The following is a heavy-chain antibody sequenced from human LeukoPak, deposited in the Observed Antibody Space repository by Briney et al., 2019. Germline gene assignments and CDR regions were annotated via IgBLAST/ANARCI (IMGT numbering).Heavy chain of an antibody. J-gene: IGHJ4*02. CDR3: ASEYCSGGSWGCYFDY. D-gene: IGHD2-15*01. CDR2: IYSGGST. CDR1: WFTASSNY. Sequence: GGSLRFSCTAPWFTASSNYMSWCSQAAGKGLASACVIYSGGSTYYADSVKGRFTISRDNSKNTLYLQMNSLRAEDTAVYYCASEYCSGGSWGCYFDYWGQGTLVTVSS. V-gene: IGHV3-53*01.